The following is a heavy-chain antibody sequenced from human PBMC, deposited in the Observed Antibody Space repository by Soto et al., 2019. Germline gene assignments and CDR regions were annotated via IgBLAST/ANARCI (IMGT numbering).Heavy chain of an antibody. CDR1: GGSIRSSSYY. Sequence: SETLSLTCTVSGGSIRSSSYYWGWIRQPPGKGLEWIGSIYYSGSTYYNPSLKSRVTISVDTSKNQFSLKVSSVTAADTAVYYCARQVGAARQDGQWKDYWGQGTLVTVSS. CDR3: ARQVGAARQDGQWKDY. V-gene: IGHV4-39*01. J-gene: IGHJ4*02. D-gene: IGHD6-6*01. CDR2: IYYSGST.